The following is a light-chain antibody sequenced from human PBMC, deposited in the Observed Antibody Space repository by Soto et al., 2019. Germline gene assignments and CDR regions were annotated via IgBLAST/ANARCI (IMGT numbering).Light chain of an antibody. CDR3: LQDHEDSWT. V-gene: IGKV1-6*01. J-gene: IGKJ1*01. CDR2: AAS. Sequence: GDRVAITCRASQSISTWLAWYQKKPGKAPTLLIYAASNLQSGVPSRFRGSRSGTEFTLTVSSLQPEDFATYYCLQDHEDSWTCGQGTKVDIK. CDR1: QSISTW.